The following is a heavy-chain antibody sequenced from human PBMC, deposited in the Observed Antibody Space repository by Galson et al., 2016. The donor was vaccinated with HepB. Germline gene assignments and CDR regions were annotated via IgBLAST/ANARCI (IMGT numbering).Heavy chain of an antibody. CDR2: IGTGSRYI. D-gene: IGHD3-9*01. J-gene: IGHJ6*02. V-gene: IGHV3-21*01. CDR1: GFTFSDYR. CDR3: ARVGDYDILTGGKFYYFYGMDV. Sequence: SLRLSCAASGFTFSDYRMNWVRQAPGKGLEWVATIGTGSRYIYYADSVEGRFTISRDSAKNALYLQMDSLRAEDTAVYFCARVGDYDILTGGKFYYFYGMDVWGHGTTVTISS.